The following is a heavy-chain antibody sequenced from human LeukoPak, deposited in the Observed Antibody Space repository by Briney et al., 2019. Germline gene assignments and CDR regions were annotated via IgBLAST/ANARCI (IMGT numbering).Heavy chain of an antibody. V-gene: IGHV4-59*01. CDR1: GGSICSYY. Sequence: SETLSLTCTVSGGSICSYYWNWIRQPPGKGLEWIGYIYYSGSTNYNPSLKSRVTISLDTSKNQFSLKLSSVTAADTAIYYCARDSGSYYGMDVWGKGTTVTVSS. D-gene: IGHD3-10*01. CDR2: IYYSGST. CDR3: ARDSGSYYGMDV. J-gene: IGHJ6*04.